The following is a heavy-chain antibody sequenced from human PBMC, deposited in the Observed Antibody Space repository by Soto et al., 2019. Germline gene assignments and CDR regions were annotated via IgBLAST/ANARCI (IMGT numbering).Heavy chain of an antibody. CDR2: ISGGGGST. Sequence: PGGSLRLSCAASGFTFGHYGMNWVRQAPGKGLEWVSGISGGGGSTYYADSVKGRFTISRDPSKNTIFLEMNSLRAEDTAVYYCAKGFIVVVTVIRPDDAFDAWGQGTLVTVSS. CDR3: AKGFIVVVTVIRPDDAFDA. V-gene: IGHV3-23*01. D-gene: IGHD2-21*02. CDR1: GFTFGHYG. J-gene: IGHJ5*01.